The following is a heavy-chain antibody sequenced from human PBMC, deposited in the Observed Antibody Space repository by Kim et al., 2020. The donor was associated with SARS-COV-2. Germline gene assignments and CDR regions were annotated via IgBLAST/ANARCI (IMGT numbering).Heavy chain of an antibody. Sequence: SETLSLTCAVSGGSISSDGYSWSWLRQSPGKGLEWIGYIYQNGYTYYNPSLNSRVTMSIEWSKNQFSLRLSAMTAADTAVYYCARGPPECSSANCYTTQNWFDPWGQGSLVTVSS. CDR2: IYQNGYT. D-gene: IGHD2-2*02. V-gene: IGHV4-30-2*06. CDR1: GGSISSDGYS. J-gene: IGHJ5*02. CDR3: ARGPPECSSANCYTTQNWFDP.